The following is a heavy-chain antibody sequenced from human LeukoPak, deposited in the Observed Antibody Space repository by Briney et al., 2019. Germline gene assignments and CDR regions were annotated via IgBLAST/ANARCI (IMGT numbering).Heavy chain of an antibody. D-gene: IGHD6-19*01. CDR1: GGSSSGYY. J-gene: IGHJ4*02. CDR3: ARGGRYSSGWYF. V-gene: IGHV4-34*01. CDR2: INHSGST. Sequence: SETLSLTCAVYGGSSSGYYWSWIRQPPGKGLEWIGEINHSGSTNYNPSLKSRVTISVDTSKNQFSLKLSSVTAADTAVYYCARGGRYSSGWYFWGQGTLVTVSS.